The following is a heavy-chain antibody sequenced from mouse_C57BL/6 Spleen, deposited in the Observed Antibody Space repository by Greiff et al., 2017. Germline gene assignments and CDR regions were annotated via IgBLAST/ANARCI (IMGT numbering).Heavy chain of an antibody. V-gene: IGHV1-15*01. CDR3: TRSRTAQAWFAY. CDR1: GYTFTDYE. Sequence: SGAELVRPGASVTLSCKASGYTFTDYEMHWVKQTPVHGLEWIGAIDPETGGTAYNQKFKGKAILTADKSSSTAYMELRSLTSEDSAVYYCTRSRTAQAWFAYWGQGTLVTVSA. J-gene: IGHJ3*01. CDR2: IDPETGGT. D-gene: IGHD3-2*02.